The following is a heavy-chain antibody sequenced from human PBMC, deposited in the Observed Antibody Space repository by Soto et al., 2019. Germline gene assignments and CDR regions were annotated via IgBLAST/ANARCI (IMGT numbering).Heavy chain of an antibody. V-gene: IGHV5-51*01. Sequence: GESLKISCKASGYSFTTSWIGSVPPMPVKSPGRMGIIYPGDSDTKYSPSLQGQVSISADTSISTACLQWTSLKASDTAMYYCARSRRGAYSSGWYSRSGYYNYGIDVWGQGTKVTVSS. CDR3: ARSRRGAYSSGWYSRSGYYNYGIDV. J-gene: IGHJ6*02. D-gene: IGHD6-19*01. CDR1: GYSFTTSW. CDR2: IYPGDSDT.